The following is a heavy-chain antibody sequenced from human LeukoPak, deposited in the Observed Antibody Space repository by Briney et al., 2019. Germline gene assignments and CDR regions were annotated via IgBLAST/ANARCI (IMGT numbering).Heavy chain of an antibody. CDR1: GFTFSDYY. CDR3: ARDERWIQFNY. Sequence: QPGGSLRLSCAASGFTFSDYYVSWIRQAPGKGLEWVSGIVGSGVTTYYADSVKGRFTISRDNSKNTLYLHMNGLRVEDTAIYYCARDERWIQFNYWGQGTLVTVSS. D-gene: IGHD5-18*01. J-gene: IGHJ4*02. CDR2: IVGSGVTT. V-gene: IGHV3-23*01.